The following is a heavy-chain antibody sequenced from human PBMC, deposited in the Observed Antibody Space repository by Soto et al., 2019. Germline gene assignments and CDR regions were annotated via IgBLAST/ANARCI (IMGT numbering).Heavy chain of an antibody. J-gene: IGHJ4*02. CDR1: GYAFTGFY. CDR3: ARVRQPVLDYFDY. Sequence: QVQLVQSGAEVKKPGASVKVSCKTSGYAFTGFYIHWVRQAPGQGLEWMGWISPNTGGTSYAQKFQGRVTMTRDTSISTAYMELSRLRSDVTAVFYCARVRQPVLDYFDYWGQGTLVTVSS. CDR2: ISPNTGGT. V-gene: IGHV1-2*02. D-gene: IGHD3-3*01.